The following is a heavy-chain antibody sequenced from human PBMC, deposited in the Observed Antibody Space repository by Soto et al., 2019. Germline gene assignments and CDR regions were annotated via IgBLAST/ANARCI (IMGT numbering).Heavy chain of an antibody. CDR3: ANIGQGRPHEDAFDI. CDR2: ISGSGGST. CDR1: GFTFSSYA. Sequence: VQLVESGGGVVQPGRSLRLSCAASGFTFSSYAMSWVRQAPGKGLEWVSAISGSGGSTYYADSVKGRFTISRDNSKNTLYLQMNSLRAEDTAVYYCANIGQGRPHEDAFDIWGQGTMVTVSS. V-gene: IGHV3-23*04. J-gene: IGHJ3*02. D-gene: IGHD2-15*01.